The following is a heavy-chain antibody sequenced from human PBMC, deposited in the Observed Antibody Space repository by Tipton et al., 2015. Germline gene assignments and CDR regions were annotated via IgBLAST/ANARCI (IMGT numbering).Heavy chain of an antibody. CDR3: ARARGYIVVVTAIPGAFDI. CDR2: ISSSGSGK. Sequence: SLRLSCAASGFTFSDYYMNWIRQTPGKGPEWLSYISSSGSGKNYADSVKGRFTISRDNAKNSLHLQMNSLKAEDTAVYYCARARGYIVVVTAIPGAFDIWGQGTMVTVPS. J-gene: IGHJ3*02. V-gene: IGHV3-11*01. D-gene: IGHD2-21*02. CDR1: GFTFSDYY.